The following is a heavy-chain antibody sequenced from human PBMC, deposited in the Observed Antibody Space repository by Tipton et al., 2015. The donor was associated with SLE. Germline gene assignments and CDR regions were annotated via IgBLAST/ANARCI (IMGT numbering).Heavy chain of an antibody. V-gene: IGHV3-30-3*01. CDR2: IAYDGGNK. Sequence: LSLTCAVSGGSISSSNWWSWVRQPPGKGLEWVTVIAYDGGNKYYADSVKGRFTISRDNSKNTLYLEMNSLRAEDTAIYYCARDGDSSSWSPGYYYMDVWGKGTTVTVSS. D-gene: IGHD6-13*01. CDR1: GGSISSSN. CDR3: ARDGDSSSWSPGYYYMDV. J-gene: IGHJ6*03.